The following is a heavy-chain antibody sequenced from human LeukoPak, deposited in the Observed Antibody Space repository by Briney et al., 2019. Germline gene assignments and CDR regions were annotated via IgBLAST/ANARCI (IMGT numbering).Heavy chain of an antibody. CDR3: ATNGDLAVAGTGPAEYFQH. J-gene: IGHJ1*01. CDR2: VHHSGGT. Sequence: PSETLSLTCTVSGGSITSNHWSWVRQPPGKGLEWIGQVHHSGGTSYNPSLRSRVTISIDKSENQFSLKLSSVTAADTAVYYCATNGDLAVAGTGPAEYFQHWGQGTLVTVSS. D-gene: IGHD6-19*01. CDR1: GGSITSNH. V-gene: IGHV4-4*02.